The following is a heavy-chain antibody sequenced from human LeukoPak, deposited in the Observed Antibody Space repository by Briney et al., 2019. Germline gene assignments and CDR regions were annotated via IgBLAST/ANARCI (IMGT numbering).Heavy chain of an antibody. CDR1: GGSISSGDYY. Sequence: SETLSLTCTVSGGSISSGDYYWSWIRQPPGKGLEWIGYIYYSGSTSYNPSLKSRVTISVDTSKNQFSLKLSSMTAADTAVYYCARGPDSSGYYYFDYWGQGTLVTVSS. CDR2: IYYSGST. D-gene: IGHD3-22*01. V-gene: IGHV4-30-4*01. J-gene: IGHJ4*02. CDR3: ARGPDSSGYYYFDY.